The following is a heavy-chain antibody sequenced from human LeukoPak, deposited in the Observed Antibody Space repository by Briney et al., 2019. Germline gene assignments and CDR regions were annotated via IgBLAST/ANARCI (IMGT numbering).Heavy chain of an antibody. J-gene: IGHJ4*02. CDR1: GFTFSSYA. Sequence: GGCLRLSCAASGFTFSSYAMSWVRQAPGKGLEWVSAISGSGGSTYYADSMKGRFTISRDNSKNTLYLQMNSLRAEDTAVYYCAKDLGDIVLMVYATSYDYWGQGTLVTVSS. D-gene: IGHD2-8*01. CDR3: AKDLGDIVLMVYATSYDY. CDR2: ISGSGGST. V-gene: IGHV3-23*01.